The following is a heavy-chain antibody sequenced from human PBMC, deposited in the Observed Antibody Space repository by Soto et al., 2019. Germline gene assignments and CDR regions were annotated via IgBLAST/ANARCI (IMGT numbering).Heavy chain of an antibody. CDR3: ARVYEVRGVITPSAFDI. D-gene: IGHD3-10*01. J-gene: IGHJ3*02. CDR1: GGSISSGGYY. CDR2: IYYSGST. V-gene: IGHV4-31*03. Sequence: QVQLQESGPGLLKPSQTLSLTCTVSGGSISSGGYYWSWIRQHPGKGLEWIGYIYYSGSTYYNPSLKSRVTISVDTSKNQFSLKLSSVTAADTAGYYCARVYEVRGVITPSAFDIWGQGTMVTVSS.